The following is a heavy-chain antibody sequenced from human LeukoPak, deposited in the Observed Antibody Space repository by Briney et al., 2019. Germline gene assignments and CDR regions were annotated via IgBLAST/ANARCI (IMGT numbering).Heavy chain of an antibody. D-gene: IGHD1-26*01. CDR2: IYYSGST. V-gene: IGHV4-59*01. CDR3: ARGSWDTSFDY. Sequence: KPSETLSLTCTVSGGSMSSYYWSWIRQPPGKGLEWIGNIYYSGSTNYNPPLKSRVTISVDTSKKQFSLKVSSVTAADTAVYYCARGSWDTSFDYWGQGILVTVSS. CDR1: GGSMSSYY. J-gene: IGHJ4*02.